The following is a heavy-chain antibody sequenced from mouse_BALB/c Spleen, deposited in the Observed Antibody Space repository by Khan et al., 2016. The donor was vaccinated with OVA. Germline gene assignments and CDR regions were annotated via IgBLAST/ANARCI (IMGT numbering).Heavy chain of an antibody. J-gene: IGHJ3*01. CDR2: ISSGGSYT. CDR3: ARLSYYYDSGGFAY. V-gene: IGHV5-6*01. D-gene: IGHD1-1*01. Sequence: EVQRVESGGDLVKPEGSLKLSCAASGFTFSTYGMSWVRQTPDKRLEWVATISSGGSYTYYPDSVQGRFTISRDNAKNTLYLQMSSLKSEDTAMFYCARLSYYYDSGGFAYWGQGTLVTVSA. CDR1: GFTFSTYG.